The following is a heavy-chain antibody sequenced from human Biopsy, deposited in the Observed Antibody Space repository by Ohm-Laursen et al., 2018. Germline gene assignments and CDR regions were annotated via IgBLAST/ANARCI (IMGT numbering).Heavy chain of an antibody. D-gene: IGHD2-15*01. CDR2: INQAGTT. CDR3: GNEVHGRGY. CDR1: GKTFSDYQ. J-gene: IGHJ4*02. Sequence: DTLSLTCAVFGKTFSDYQWSWIRQPPGKGLEWIGQINQAGTTNYNPSLKSRVSISADASKYEFSLRLTSVTAADTAVYLCGNEVHGRGYWGLGAQVTVSS. V-gene: IGHV4-34*08.